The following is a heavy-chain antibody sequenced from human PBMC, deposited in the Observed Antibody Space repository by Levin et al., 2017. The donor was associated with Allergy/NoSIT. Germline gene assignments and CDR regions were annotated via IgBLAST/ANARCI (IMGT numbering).Heavy chain of an antibody. CDR1: GGSLSSTNYY. V-gene: IGHV4-39*01. CDR2: VYYSGST. CDR3: ARHYEVPAVARL. D-gene: IGHD2-2*01. J-gene: IGHJ4*02. Sequence: GSLRLSCTVSGGSLSSTNYYWGWIRQPPGKGLDWIGSVYYSGSTHYNPSLESRVTISIDTSKNQFSLNLSSVTAADTAVYYCARHYEVPAVARLWGQGTLVTVSS.